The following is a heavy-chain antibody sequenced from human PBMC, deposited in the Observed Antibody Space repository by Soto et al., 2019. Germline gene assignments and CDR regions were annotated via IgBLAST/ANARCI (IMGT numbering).Heavy chain of an antibody. J-gene: IGHJ6*02. CDR3: ARVRFLVYYYYGMDV. Sequence: AAVKVSCKASGYTFTGYYMHWVRQAPGQGLEWMGWINPNSGGTNYAQKFQGRVTMTRDTSISTAYMELSRLRSDDTAVYYCARVRFLVYYYYGMDVWGQGTTVTVSS. CDR2: INPNSGGT. CDR1: GYTFTGYY. D-gene: IGHD3-3*01. V-gene: IGHV1-2*02.